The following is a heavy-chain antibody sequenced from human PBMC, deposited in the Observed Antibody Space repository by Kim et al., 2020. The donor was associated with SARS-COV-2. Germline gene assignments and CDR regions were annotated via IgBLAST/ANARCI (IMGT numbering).Heavy chain of an antibody. J-gene: IGHJ2*01. CDR3: ARVRGGSGYDFFRYFDL. V-gene: IGHV1-46*01. CDR1: GYTFTSYY. CDR2: INPSGGST. Sequence: ASVKVSCKASGYTFTSYYMHWVRQAPGQGLEWMGIINPSGGSTSYAQKFQGRVTMTRDTSTSTVYMELSSLRSEDTAVYYCARVRGGSGYDFFRYFDLWGRGTLVTVSS. D-gene: IGHD5-12*01.